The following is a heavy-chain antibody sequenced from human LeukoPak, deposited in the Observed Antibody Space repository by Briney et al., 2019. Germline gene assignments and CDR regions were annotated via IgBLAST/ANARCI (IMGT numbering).Heavy chain of an antibody. Sequence: GGSLRLSCAASGLTFSDHYMDWVRQAPGKGLEWVGRSSNKAYSHTTQYAASVKGRFTISRDDSKNSLYLQMNSLKTEDTAVYYCGRRPDCSGGSCFVDYWGQGTLVTVSS. D-gene: IGHD2-15*01. CDR3: GRRPDCSGGSCFVDY. CDR2: SSNKAYSHTT. J-gene: IGHJ4*02. V-gene: IGHV3-72*01. CDR1: GLTFSDHY.